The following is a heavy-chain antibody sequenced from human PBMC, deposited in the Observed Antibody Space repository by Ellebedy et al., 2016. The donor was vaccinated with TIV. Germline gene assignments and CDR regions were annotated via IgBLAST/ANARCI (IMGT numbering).Heavy chain of an antibody. J-gene: IGHJ1*01. V-gene: IGHV3-30-3*01. D-gene: IGHD1-26*01. Sequence: GGSLRLXXAASGLTFSGYPLHSVRQAPGKGLDWVAVISADGNKKHCADSVEGRFTTSRDNSKNTLFLQMNSLRAEDTAVYYCAREGDRGYFQHWGQGVLVTVSS. CDR3: AREGDRGYFQH. CDR1: GLTFSGYP. CDR2: ISADGNKK.